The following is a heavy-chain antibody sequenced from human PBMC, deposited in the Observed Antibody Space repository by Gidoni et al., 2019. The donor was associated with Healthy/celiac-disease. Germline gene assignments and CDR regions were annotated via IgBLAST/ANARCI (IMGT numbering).Heavy chain of an antibody. D-gene: IGHD4-17*01. CDR3: AKDISYGDYYFDY. CDR2: ISRSGGST. CDR1: GFTFSSYA. V-gene: IGHV3-23*01. J-gene: IGHJ4*02. Sequence: EVQLLESGGGLVQPGGSLRLSCAASGFTFSSYAMSWVRQAPGKGLEWVSSISRSGGSTYYADSVKGRFTISRDNSKNTLYLQMNSLRAEDTAVYYCAKDISYGDYYFDYWGQGTLVTVSS.